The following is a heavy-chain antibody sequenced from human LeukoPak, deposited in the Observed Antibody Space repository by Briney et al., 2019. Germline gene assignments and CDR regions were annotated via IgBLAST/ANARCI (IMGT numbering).Heavy chain of an antibody. CDR1: GFTFSSYV. CDR3: ARDRATAMFDY. V-gene: IGHV3-64*04. Sequence: RPGGSLRLSCVTSGFTFSSYVMHWVRQAPRKGLEYVSSINNNGGSTYYADSVKGRFTISRDNAKNTLYLQMNSLRAEDTAVYYCARDRATAMFDYWAQGTLVTVSS. D-gene: IGHD5-18*01. J-gene: IGHJ4*02. CDR2: INNNGGST.